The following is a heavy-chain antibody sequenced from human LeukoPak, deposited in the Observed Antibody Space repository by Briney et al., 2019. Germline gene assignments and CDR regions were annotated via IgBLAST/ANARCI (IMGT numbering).Heavy chain of an antibody. D-gene: IGHD3-3*01. CDR1: GGSFSNYD. Sequence: LETLSLTCAVYGGSFSNYDWTWIRQPPGKGLEWLGEINHNGRTNYNPSLKSRLTISADTSKNQFSLKLRSVTAADTAVYYCARGRSRVTVFGVALNWFDSWGQGNLVSVSS. V-gene: IGHV4-34*01. CDR2: INHNGRT. CDR3: ARGRSRVTVFGVALNWFDS. J-gene: IGHJ5*01.